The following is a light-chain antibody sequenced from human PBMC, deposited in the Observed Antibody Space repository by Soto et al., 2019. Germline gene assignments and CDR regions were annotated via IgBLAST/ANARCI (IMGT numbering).Light chain of an antibody. V-gene: IGKV1-5*03. CDR2: EAS. CDR1: QSFSGW. J-gene: IGKJ1*01. Sequence: DIQMTQSPPTLSASVGDTVTVTCRASQSFSGWLAWYQQKPGKAPKLLIYEASTLKSGVPSRFSGSGSGTEFTLTISSLQPDDFATYYCQHYNSYSAAFGQGTKVDI. CDR3: QHYNSYSAA.